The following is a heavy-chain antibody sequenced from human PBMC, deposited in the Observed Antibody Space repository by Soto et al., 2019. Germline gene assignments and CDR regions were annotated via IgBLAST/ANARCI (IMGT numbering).Heavy chain of an antibody. Sequence: HPGGSLRLSCAASGFTFSSYEMNWVRQAPGKGLEWVSYISSSGSTIYYAGSVKGRFTISRDSAKNSLYLQMNSLRAEDTAVYYCARGSGWYPGSYWFDPWGQGTLVTVSS. J-gene: IGHJ5*02. CDR2: ISSSGSTI. CDR1: GFTFSSYE. V-gene: IGHV3-48*03. D-gene: IGHD6-19*01. CDR3: ARGSGWYPGSYWFDP.